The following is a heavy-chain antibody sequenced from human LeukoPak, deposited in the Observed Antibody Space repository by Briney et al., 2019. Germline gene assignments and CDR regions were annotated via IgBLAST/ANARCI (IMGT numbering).Heavy chain of an antibody. D-gene: IGHD2-2*01. CDR1: GYTFTSYG. J-gene: IGHJ2*01. CDR3: ARWFCSSTSCYDWYFDL. CDR2: ISAYNGNT. Sequence: ASVKVSCKASGYTFTSYGISWVRQAPGQGLEWMGWISAYNGNTNYAQRLQGRVTMTTDTSTSTAYMELRSLRSDDTAVYYCARWFCSSTSCYDWYFDLWGRGTLVTVSS. V-gene: IGHV1-18*04.